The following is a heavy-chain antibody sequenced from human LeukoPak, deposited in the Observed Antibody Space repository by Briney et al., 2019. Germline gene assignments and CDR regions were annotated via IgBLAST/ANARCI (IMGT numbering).Heavy chain of an antibody. CDR2: ISGSGGST. V-gene: IGHV3-23*01. CDR3: AKGLFDPRYYYGSGSYGAFDI. J-gene: IGHJ3*02. D-gene: IGHD3-10*01. Sequence: GGSLRLSCAASGFTFSDYYMSWVRQAPGKGLEWVSGISGSGGSTHYADSVKGRFPISRDNSKNTLYLQMNSLRAEDTAVYYCAKGLFDPRYYYGSGSYGAFDIWGQGTMVTVSS. CDR1: GFTFSDYY.